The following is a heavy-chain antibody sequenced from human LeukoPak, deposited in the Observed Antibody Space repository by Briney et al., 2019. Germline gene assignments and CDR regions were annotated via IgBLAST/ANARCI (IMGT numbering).Heavy chain of an antibody. Sequence: GASVKVSCKVSGYTLTELSMHWVRQAPGKGLEWMGGFDPEDGETIYAQKFQGRVTMTEDTSTDTAYMELSSLRSEDTAVYYCATGSRFLEWLPLTGRTTYCFDYWGQGTLVTVSS. V-gene: IGHV1-24*01. CDR3: ATGSRFLEWLPLTGRTTYCFDY. D-gene: IGHD3-3*01. CDR2: FDPEDGET. CDR1: GYTLTELS. J-gene: IGHJ4*02.